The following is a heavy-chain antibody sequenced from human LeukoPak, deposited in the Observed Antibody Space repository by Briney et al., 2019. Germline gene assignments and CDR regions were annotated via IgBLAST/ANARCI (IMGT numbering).Heavy chain of an antibody. V-gene: IGHV4-61*01. CDR2: IYYSGST. Sequence: SETLSLTCTVSGYSISSGYYWSWIRQPPGKGLEWIGYIYYSGSTNYNPSLKSRVTISVDTSKNQFSLKLSSVTAADTAVYYCARGPYGSGSQTFDYWGQGTLVTVSS. D-gene: IGHD3-10*01. CDR1: GYSISSGYY. CDR3: ARGPYGSGSQTFDY. J-gene: IGHJ4*02.